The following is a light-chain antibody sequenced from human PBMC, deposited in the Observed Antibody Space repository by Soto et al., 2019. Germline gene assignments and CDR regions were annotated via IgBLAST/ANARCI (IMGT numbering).Light chain of an antibody. CDR3: CSYAGTYTGV. V-gene: IGLV2-11*01. Sequence: QSALTQPRSVSGSPGQSITISCTGSRSDVGGYNYVSWFQQHPGKAPKLMIYDVNKRPSGVPDRFSDSKSDKTASLTISGLQDEDEDEYFCCSYAGTYTGVFGTGTKLTVL. CDR1: RSDVGGYNY. CDR2: DVN. J-gene: IGLJ1*01.